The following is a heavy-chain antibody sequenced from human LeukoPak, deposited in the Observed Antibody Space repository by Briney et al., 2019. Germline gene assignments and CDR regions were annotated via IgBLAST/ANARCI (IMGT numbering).Heavy chain of an antibody. D-gene: IGHD5-12*01. CDR3: AREEGVSERGYSGYDS. V-gene: IGHV1-69*05. Sequence: GSSVKVSCKASGGTFSSYAISWVRQAPGQGLEWMGGIIPIFGTANYAQKFQGRVTITTDESTSTAYMELSSLRSEDTAVYYCAREEGVSERGYSGYDSWGQGTLVTVSS. J-gene: IGHJ4*02. CDR2: IIPIFGTA. CDR1: GGTFSSYA.